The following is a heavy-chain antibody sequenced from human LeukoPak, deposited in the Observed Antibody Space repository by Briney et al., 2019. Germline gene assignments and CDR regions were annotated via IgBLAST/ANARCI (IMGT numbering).Heavy chain of an antibody. Sequence: RPGGSLRLSCAASGFTFSSYWMSWVRQAPGKGLEWVANIKQDGSEKYYVDSVKGRFTISRDNAKNSLYLQMNSLRGEDTAVYYCARGGATAYFDYWGQGTLVTVSS. CDR1: GFTFSSYW. CDR3: ARGGATAYFDY. V-gene: IGHV3-7*01. D-gene: IGHD1-26*01. J-gene: IGHJ4*02. CDR2: IKQDGSEK.